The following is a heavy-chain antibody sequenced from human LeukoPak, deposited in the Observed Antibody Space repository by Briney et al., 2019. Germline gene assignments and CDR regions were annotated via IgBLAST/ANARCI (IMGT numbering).Heavy chain of an antibody. CDR1: GFTFSSSW. Sequence: PGGCLRLSRAASGFTFSSSWMSWVRAAPGKGREWVANIKQDGSEKYYVDSVKGRFTISRDNAKNSLYPQMNSLRAEDTAVYYCARISGYGHFDYWGQGTLVTVSS. D-gene: IGHD5-12*01. V-gene: IGHV3-7*01. CDR2: IKQDGSEK. CDR3: ARISGYGHFDY. J-gene: IGHJ4*02.